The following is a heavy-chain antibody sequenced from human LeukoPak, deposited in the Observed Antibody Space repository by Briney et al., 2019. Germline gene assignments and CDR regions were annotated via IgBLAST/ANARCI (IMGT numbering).Heavy chain of an antibody. Sequence: PGGSLRLSCAASGFTFSDYYMSWIRQAPGKGLEWVSAISGSGGSTYYADSVKGRFTISRDNSKNTLYLQMNSLRAEDTAVYYCAKGRYGSGTDFDYWGQGTLVTVSS. D-gene: IGHD3-10*01. CDR2: ISGSGGST. V-gene: IGHV3-23*01. CDR1: GFTFSDYY. CDR3: AKGRYGSGTDFDY. J-gene: IGHJ4*02.